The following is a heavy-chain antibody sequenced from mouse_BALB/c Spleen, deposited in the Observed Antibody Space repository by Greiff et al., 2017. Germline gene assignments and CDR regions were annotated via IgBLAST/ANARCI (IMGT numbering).Heavy chain of an antibody. CDR1: GYTFTSYV. J-gene: IGHJ4*01. CDR3: ARREITTVVAMDY. CDR2: INTYNDGT. V-gene: IGHV1-14*01. Sequence: EVQLQQSGPELVKPGASVKMSCKASGYTFTSYVMHWVKQKPGQGLEWIGYINTYNDGTKYNEKFKGKATLTSDKSSSTAYMELSSLTSEDSADYYCARREITTVVAMDYWGQGTTVTVSS. D-gene: IGHD1-1*01.